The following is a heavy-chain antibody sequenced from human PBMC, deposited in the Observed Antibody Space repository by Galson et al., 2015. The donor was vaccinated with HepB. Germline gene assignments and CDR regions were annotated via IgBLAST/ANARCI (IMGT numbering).Heavy chain of an antibody. CDR1: GGTFSSYA. CDR3: ARAPREGDIVVVPAARFYYYYYGMDV. V-gene: IGHV1-69*13. J-gene: IGHJ6*02. D-gene: IGHD2-2*01. CDR2: IIPIFGTA. Sequence: SVKVSCKASGGTFSSYAISWVRQAPGQGLEWMGGIIPIFGTADYAQKFQGRVTITADESTSTAYMELSSLRSEDTAVYYCARAPREGDIVVVPAARFYYYYYGMDVWGQGTTVTVSS.